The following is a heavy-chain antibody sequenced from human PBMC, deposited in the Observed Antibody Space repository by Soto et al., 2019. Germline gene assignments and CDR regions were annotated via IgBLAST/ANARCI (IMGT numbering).Heavy chain of an antibody. D-gene: IGHD3-16*02. CDR2: IYYSGST. CDR1: GGSISSGGYY. V-gene: IGHV4-31*03. CDR3: ARARVMITFGGVIAVSAFDI. J-gene: IGHJ3*02. Sequence: SETLSLTCTVSGGSISSGGYYWSWIRQHPGKGLEWIGYIYYSGSTYYNPSLKSRVTISVDTSKNQFSLKLSSVTAADTAVYYCARARVMITFGGVIAVSAFDIWGQGTMVTVSS.